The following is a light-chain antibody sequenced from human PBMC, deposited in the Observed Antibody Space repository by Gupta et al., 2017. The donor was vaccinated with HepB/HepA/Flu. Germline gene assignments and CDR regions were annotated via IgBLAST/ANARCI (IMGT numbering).Light chain of an antibody. V-gene: IGKV3-15*01. J-gene: IGKJ4*01. CDR3: QQYKKWSPLS. Sequence: EILLTQSPATVSLSPGEVATLSCRASQSLTNTLAWYQHKPGRAPKLLIYDATIRDAGIPARFSGSGSGTDFTLTISSRQSEDFAVYYCQQYKKWSPLSFGGGTRVEIK. CDR1: QSLTNT. CDR2: DAT.